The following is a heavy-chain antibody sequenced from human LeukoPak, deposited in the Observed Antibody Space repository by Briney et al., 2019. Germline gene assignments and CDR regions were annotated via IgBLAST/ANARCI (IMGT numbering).Heavy chain of an antibody. D-gene: IGHD2-2*01. Sequence: GGSLRLSCAASGFTFSSHAMNWVRQPPGKGLDWVSSIDKSGDGAFYADSVKGRFTISRDNSKNTLYLQMSSLRREDTAVYYCARRGGTSGWGAFDIWGQGTMVTVSS. CDR2: IDKSGDGA. J-gene: IGHJ3*02. CDR1: GFTFSSHA. V-gene: IGHV3-23*01. CDR3: ARRGGTSGWGAFDI.